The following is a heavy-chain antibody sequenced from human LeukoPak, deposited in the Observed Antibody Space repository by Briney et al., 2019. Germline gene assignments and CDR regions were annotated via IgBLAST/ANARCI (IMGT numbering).Heavy chain of an antibody. J-gene: IGHJ6*03. Sequence: PGGSLRLSCAASGFTFSSYWMSWVRQAPGKGLEWVGRIKSKTDGGTTENAAPVKGRFTISRDDSKNTLHLQMNSLKTEDTGVYYCATLKVEWVSVFGVVMAYYYMDVWGKGTTVTVSS. CDR2: IKSKTDGGTT. D-gene: IGHD3-3*01. CDR1: GFTFSSYW. CDR3: ATLKVEWVSVFGVVMAYYYMDV. V-gene: IGHV3-15*01.